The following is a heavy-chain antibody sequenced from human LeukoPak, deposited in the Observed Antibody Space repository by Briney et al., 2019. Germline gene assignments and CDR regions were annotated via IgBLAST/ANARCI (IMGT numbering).Heavy chain of an antibody. Sequence: ASVKVSCKASGYTFNDYYIHWVRHAPGQGLEWMGWINSLSGSTNYAQKFQARVTLTRDTSVTPAYLEMYSLISDDAALYYCARFNSTAGTVDSWGQGTLVTVSS. CDR1: GYTFNDYY. CDR2: INSLSGST. J-gene: IGHJ4*02. V-gene: IGHV1-2*02. CDR3: ARFNSTAGTVDS. D-gene: IGHD6-13*01.